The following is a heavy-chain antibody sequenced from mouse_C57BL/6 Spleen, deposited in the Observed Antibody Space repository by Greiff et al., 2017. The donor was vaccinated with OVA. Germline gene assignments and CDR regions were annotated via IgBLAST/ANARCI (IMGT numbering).Heavy chain of an antibody. Sequence: VQLQQPGAELVMPGASVKLSCKASGYTFTSYWMHWVKQRPGQGLEWIGEIDPSDSYTNYNQKFKGKSTLTVDKSSSTAYMQLSSLTSEDSAVYYFARSAYYGSSPRYFDVWGTGTTVTVSS. CDR2: IDPSDSYT. D-gene: IGHD1-1*01. V-gene: IGHV1-69*01. J-gene: IGHJ1*03. CDR1: GYTFTSYW. CDR3: ARSAYYGSSPRYFDV.